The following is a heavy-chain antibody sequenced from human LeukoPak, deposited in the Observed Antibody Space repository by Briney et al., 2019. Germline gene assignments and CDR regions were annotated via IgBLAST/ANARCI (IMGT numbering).Heavy chain of an antibody. CDR3: AKTGPYSGTYLSAFDI. J-gene: IGHJ3*02. V-gene: IGHV3-74*01. D-gene: IGHD1-26*01. CDR2: IQSDGSSP. Sequence: PGGSLRLSCVASGFTFSNYWMHWVRQVPGKGLVWVSRIQSDGSSPDYADSVKGRFTISRDNSKNTLYLQMNSLRAEDAAVYYCAKTGPYSGTYLSAFDIWGQGTMVTVSS. CDR1: GFTFSNYW.